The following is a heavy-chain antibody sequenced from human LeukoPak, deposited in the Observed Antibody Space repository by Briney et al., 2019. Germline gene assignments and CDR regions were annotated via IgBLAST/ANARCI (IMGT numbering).Heavy chain of an antibody. D-gene: IGHD1-26*01. J-gene: IGHJ6*03. CDR1: GGSISSYY. Sequence: SETLSLTCTVSGGSISSYYWGWIRQPPGKGLEWIGSIYYSGSTYYNPSLKSRVTISVDTSKNQFSLKLSSVTAADTAVYYCARGMGQWELLYYYYMDVWGKGTTVTVSS. CDR2: IYYSGST. CDR3: ARGMGQWELLYYYYMDV. V-gene: IGHV4-39*07.